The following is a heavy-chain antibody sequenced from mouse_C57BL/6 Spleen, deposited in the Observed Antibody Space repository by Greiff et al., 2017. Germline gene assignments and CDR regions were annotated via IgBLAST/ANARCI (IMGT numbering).Heavy chain of an antibody. V-gene: IGHV1-54*01. Sequence: VQLQQSGAELVRPGTSVKVSCKASGYAFTNYLLEWVKQRPGQGLEWIGVINPGSGGTNYNEKFKGKATLTADKATSTAYMQLRSLTSDDSAVYFTARRWAFAYWGQGTLVTVAA. D-gene: IGHD2-3*01. CDR2: INPGSGGT. J-gene: IGHJ3*01. CDR3: ARRWAFAY. CDR1: GYAFTNYL.